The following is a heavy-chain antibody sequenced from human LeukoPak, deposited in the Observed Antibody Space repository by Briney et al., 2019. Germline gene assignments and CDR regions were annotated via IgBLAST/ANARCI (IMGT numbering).Heavy chain of an antibody. D-gene: IGHD1-26*01. V-gene: IGHV4-38-2*02. CDR1: GDSITSTYY. CDR3: ARDVVGATRGSFDY. J-gene: IGHJ4*02. CDR2: ISHSGNT. Sequence: SETLSLTCNVSGDSITSTYYWGWIRQPPGKGLEWIGSISHSGNTYYNPSLKSRVTISVDTSKNQFSLKLSSVTAADTAVYYCARDVVGATRGSFDYWGQGTLVTVSS.